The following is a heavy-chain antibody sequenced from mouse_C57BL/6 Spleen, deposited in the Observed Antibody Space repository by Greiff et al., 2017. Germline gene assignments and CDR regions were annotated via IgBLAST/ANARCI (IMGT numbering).Heavy chain of an antibody. CDR3: ARWGYGSSPFAY. J-gene: IGHJ3*01. CDR1: GYTFTSYW. Sequence: QVQLQQPGAELVRPGSSVKLSCKASGYTFTSYWMHWVKQRPIQGLEWIGNIDPSDSETHYNQKFKDKATLTVDKSSSTAYMQLSSLTSADSAVYYCARWGYGSSPFAYWGQGTLVTVSA. V-gene: IGHV1-52*01. CDR2: IDPSDSET. D-gene: IGHD1-1*01.